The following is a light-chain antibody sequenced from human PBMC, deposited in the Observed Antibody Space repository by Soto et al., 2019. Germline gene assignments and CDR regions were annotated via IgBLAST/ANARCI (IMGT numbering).Light chain of an antibody. J-gene: IGKJ2*01. CDR2: SAS. V-gene: IGKV1-39*01. Sequence: DIQMTQSPSSLSASVGDRVTITCRASQNMITYLNWYQQKPGKAPKLLIYSASSLQSGVPSRFSGSGSGTDFTLTISSLQPEDFATYYCQQSYSFPDTFCQVTKLEIK. CDR1: QNMITY. CDR3: QQSYSFPDT.